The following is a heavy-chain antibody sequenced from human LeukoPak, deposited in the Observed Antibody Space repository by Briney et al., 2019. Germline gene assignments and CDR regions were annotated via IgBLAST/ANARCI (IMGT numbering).Heavy chain of an antibody. J-gene: IGHJ6*02. Sequence: SETLSLTCTVSGGSITAYYWNWIRQPPGKRLEWIGYIFYSGSTNYNPSLKSRVTISVDTSKNQLSLNLSSVTAADTAVYYCAIENVLYGMDVWGQGTTVTVSS. D-gene: IGHD4/OR15-4a*01. CDR1: GGSITAYY. V-gene: IGHV4-59*01. CDR3: AIENVLYGMDV. CDR2: IFYSGST.